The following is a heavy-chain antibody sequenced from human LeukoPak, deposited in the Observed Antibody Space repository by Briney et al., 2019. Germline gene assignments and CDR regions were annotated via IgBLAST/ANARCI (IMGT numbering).Heavy chain of an antibody. Sequence: SETLSLTCTVSGGSISSYYWSWIRQPPGKGLEWIGYIYYSGSTYYNPSLKSRVTISVDRSKNQFSLKLSSVTAADTAVYYCAGGEVSARLFDYWGQGTLVTVSS. CDR3: AGGEVSARLFDY. CDR2: IYYSGST. D-gene: IGHD6-25*01. J-gene: IGHJ4*02. CDR1: GGSISSYY. V-gene: IGHV4-59*12.